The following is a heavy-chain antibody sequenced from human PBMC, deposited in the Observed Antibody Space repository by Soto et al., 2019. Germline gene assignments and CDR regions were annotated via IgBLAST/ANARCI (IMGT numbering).Heavy chain of an antibody. CDR1: GGSISSGGYY. Sequence: SETLSLTCTLSGGSISSGGYYWSWIRQHPGKGLEWIGYIYYSGSTYYNPSLKSRVTISVDTSKNQFSLKLSSVTAADTAVYYCARASIFGGRDYYGMDGWGQGTTVTVS. CDR2: IYYSGST. D-gene: IGHD3-3*01. V-gene: IGHV4-31*03. J-gene: IGHJ6*02. CDR3: ARASIFGGRDYYGMDG.